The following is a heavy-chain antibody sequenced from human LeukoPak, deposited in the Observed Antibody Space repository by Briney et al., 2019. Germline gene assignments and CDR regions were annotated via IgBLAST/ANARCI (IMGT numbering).Heavy chain of an antibody. CDR2: IYYSGST. D-gene: IGHD1-26*01. V-gene: IGHV4-59*01. CDR3: ARASPGWEPQRAIDY. CDR1: GGSISSYY. Sequence: SETLSLTCTVSGGSISSYYWSWIRQPPGKGLEWIGYIYYSGSTNYNPSLKSRVTISVDTSKNQFSLKLSSVTAADTAVYYCARASPGWEPQRAIDYWGQGTLVTVSS. J-gene: IGHJ4*02.